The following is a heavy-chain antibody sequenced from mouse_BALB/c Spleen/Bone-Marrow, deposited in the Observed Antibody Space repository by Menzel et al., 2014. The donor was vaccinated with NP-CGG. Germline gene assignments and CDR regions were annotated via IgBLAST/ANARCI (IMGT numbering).Heavy chain of an antibody. D-gene: IGHD1-1*01. CDR1: GYAFSSYW. CDR2: IYPGDGDT. V-gene: IGHV1-80*01. CDR3: AREDGSSPFAY. J-gene: IGHJ3*01. Sequence: QVQLQQSGAELVRPGSSVKISCKASGYAFSSYWMNWVKQRPGQGLEWIGQIYPGDGDTNYNGKFKGKATLTADKSSSTAYMQLSSLTSEDSAVYFCAREDGSSPFAYWAKGLWSLSLQ.